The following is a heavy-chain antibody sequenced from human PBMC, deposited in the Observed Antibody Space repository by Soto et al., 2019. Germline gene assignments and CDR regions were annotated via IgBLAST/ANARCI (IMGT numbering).Heavy chain of an antibody. CDR3: ARGVSHYYYYMDV. CDR1: GGSISSYY. CDR2: IYYSWST. V-gene: IGHV4-59*01. J-gene: IGHJ6*03. D-gene: IGHD2-8*01. Sequence: SETLSLTCTVSGGSISSYYWSWIRQPPGKGLEWIGYIYYSWSTNYNPSLKSRVTISVDTSKNQFSLKLSSVTAADTAVYYCARGVSHYYYYMDVWGKGTTVTVSS.